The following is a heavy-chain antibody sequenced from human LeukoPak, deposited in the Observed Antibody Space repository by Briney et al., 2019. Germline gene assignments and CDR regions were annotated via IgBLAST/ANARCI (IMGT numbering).Heavy chain of an antibody. D-gene: IGHD1-1*01. CDR3: AKDGGGTQDFFDY. J-gene: IGHJ4*02. CDR2: ISYDGSNK. Sequence: GGSLRLSCAASGFTFSSYGMHWVRQAPGKGLEWVAVISYDGSNKYYADSVKGRFTISRDNSKNTLYLQMNSLRAEDTAVHYCAKDGGGTQDFFDYWGQGTLVTVSS. V-gene: IGHV3-30*18. CDR1: GFTFSSYG.